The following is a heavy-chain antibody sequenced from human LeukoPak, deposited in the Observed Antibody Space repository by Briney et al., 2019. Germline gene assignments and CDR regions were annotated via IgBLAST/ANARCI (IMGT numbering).Heavy chain of an antibody. CDR2: IYSDNT. CDR3: ARRAGAYSHPYDY. CDR1: GFTVSSNS. V-gene: IGHV3-53*01. D-gene: IGHD4/OR15-4a*01. J-gene: IGHJ4*02. Sequence: GGSLRLSCKVSGFTVSSNSMSWVRQAPGKGLEWVSFIYSDNTHYSDSVKGRFTISRDNSKNTLYLQMNSLRAEDTAVYYCARRAGAYSHPYDYWGQGTLVTVSS.